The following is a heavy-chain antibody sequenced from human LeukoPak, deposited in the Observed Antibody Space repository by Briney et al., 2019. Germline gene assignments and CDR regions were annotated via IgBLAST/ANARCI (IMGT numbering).Heavy chain of an antibody. CDR3: ARYSGNYGLDY. D-gene: IGHD4-17*01. V-gene: IGHV3-30*02. CDR1: GFTFSNYV. J-gene: IGHJ4*02. Sequence: PGGSLRLSCAASGFTFSNYVIHWVRQPPGKGLEWVSLIRYDGSSKYYADSVRGRFTISRDNSKNTLYLQMNSLRAEDTAVYYCARYSGNYGLDYWGQGPLVTVSS. CDR2: IRYDGSSK.